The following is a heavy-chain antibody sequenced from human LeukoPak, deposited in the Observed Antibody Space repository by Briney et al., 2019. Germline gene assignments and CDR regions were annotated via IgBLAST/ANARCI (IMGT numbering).Heavy chain of an antibody. CDR1: GFAFSTYS. J-gene: IGHJ4*02. V-gene: IGHV3-48*04. CDR2: ITSSSSTI. D-gene: IGHD3-3*01. Sequence: GGSLRLSCAASGFAFSTYSMNWVRQAPGKGLEWVSYITSSSSTIYYADSVKGRFTISRDNAKNSLYLQMNSLRAEDTAVYYCARDRNMDYDFWSGYYIDYWGQGTLVTVSS. CDR3: ARDRNMDYDFWSGYYIDY.